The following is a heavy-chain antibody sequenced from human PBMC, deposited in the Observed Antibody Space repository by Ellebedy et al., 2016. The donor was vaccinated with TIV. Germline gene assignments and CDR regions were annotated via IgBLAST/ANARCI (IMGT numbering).Heavy chain of an antibody. CDR3: ARAPYSSSSAVDY. V-gene: IGHV3-21*01. CDR2: ISSSSSYI. Sequence: GESLKISCAASGFTFSSYSMNWVRQAPGKGLEWVSSISSSSSYIYYADSVKGRFTISRDNAKNSLYLQMNSLRAEDTAVYYCARAPYSSSSAVDYWGQGTLVTVSS. CDR1: GFTFSSYS. D-gene: IGHD6-6*01. J-gene: IGHJ4*02.